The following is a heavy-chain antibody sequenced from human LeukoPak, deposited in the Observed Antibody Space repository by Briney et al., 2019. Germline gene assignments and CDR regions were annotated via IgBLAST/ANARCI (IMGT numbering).Heavy chain of an antibody. V-gene: IGHV3-64*01. CDR1: GFTFSSYV. CDR3: AKGVNYGDYVIYYYGMDV. D-gene: IGHD4-17*01. CDR2: IDGNGGST. J-gene: IGHJ6*02. Sequence: PGGSLRLSCTASGFTFSSYVMHWVRQAPGKGLEYVSTIDGNGGSTYYANSVKGRFTISRDNSKNTLYLQMNSLRAEDTAVYFCAKGVNYGDYVIYYYGMDVWGQGTTVTVSS.